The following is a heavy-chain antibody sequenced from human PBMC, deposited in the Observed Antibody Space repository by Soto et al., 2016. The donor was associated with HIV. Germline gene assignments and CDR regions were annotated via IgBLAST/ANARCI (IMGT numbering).Heavy chain of an antibody. Sequence: QVQLVQSGAEVKKPGASVKVFCKAFGYTFPSFAISWVRQAPGQGLEWMGWISAYNGRTKYAQKLQGRITMTTDTSTSTVYMELRSLRSDDTAVYYCARGHYYDSTDPFDIWGQGTLVTVSS. CDR2: ISAYNGRT. D-gene: IGHD3-22*01. V-gene: IGHV1-18*01. CDR1: GYTFPSFA. J-gene: IGHJ3*02. CDR3: ARGHYYDSTDPFDI.